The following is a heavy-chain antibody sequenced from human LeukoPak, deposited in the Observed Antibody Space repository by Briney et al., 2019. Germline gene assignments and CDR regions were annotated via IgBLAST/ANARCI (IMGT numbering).Heavy chain of an antibody. CDR1: GGSISSGSYY. V-gene: IGHV4-61*02. Sequence: PSETLSLTCTVSGGSISSGSYYWSWIRQPVGKGLEWIGRIYTSGSTNYNPSLKSRVTISVDTSKNQFSLKLSSVTAADTAVYYCARGNYDILTGWYFDYWGQGTLVTVSS. D-gene: IGHD3-9*01. J-gene: IGHJ4*02. CDR2: IYTSGST. CDR3: ARGNYDILTGWYFDY.